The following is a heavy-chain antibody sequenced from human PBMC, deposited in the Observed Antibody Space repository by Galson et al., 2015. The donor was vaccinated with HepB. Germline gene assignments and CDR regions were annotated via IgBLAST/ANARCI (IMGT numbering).Heavy chain of an antibody. CDR1: GFTLSSYW. CDR3: ARRYSSSWTGQFDY. V-gene: IGHV3-7*01. Sequence: SLRLSCAPSGFTLSSYWMHWVRQAPGKGLEWVANIKQDGSEKYYVDSVKGRFTISRDNAKNSLYLQMNSLRAEDTAVYYCARRYSSSWTGQFDYWGQGTLVTVSS. CDR2: IKQDGSEK. D-gene: IGHD6-13*01. J-gene: IGHJ4*02.